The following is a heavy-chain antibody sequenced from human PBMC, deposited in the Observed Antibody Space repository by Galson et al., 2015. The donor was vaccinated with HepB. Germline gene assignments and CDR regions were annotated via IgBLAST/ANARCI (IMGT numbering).Heavy chain of an antibody. CDR1: GFTFSNAW. D-gene: IGHD1-7*01. J-gene: IGHJ4*02. CDR2: IKSKTGGGTT. CDR3: TTDRAPNWNYPGY. V-gene: IGHV3-15*01. Sequence: SLRLSCAASGFTFSNAWMNWVRQAPGKGLEWVGRIKSKTGGGTTDYAAPVKGRFTISRDDSKNTLYLQMNSLKTEDTAVYYCTTDRAPNWNYPGYWGQGPLATVSS.